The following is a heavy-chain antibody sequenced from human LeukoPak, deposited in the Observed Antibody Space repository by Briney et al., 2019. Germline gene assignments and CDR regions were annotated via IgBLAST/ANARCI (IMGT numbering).Heavy chain of an antibody. V-gene: IGHV3-23*01. J-gene: IGHJ5*02. CDR2: ISGSGGST. Sequence: QSGGSLRLSCAASGFTFSSYAMSWVRQAPGKGLEWVSAISGSGGSTYYADSVKGRFTISRDNSKNTLYLQMNSLRAEDTAVYYCAKDFSAVGATIVHWGQGTLVTVSS. CDR3: AKDFSAVGATIVH. CDR1: GFTFSSYA. D-gene: IGHD1-26*01.